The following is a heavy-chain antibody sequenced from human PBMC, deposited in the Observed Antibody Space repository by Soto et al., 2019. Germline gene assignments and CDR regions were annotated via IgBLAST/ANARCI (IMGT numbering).Heavy chain of an antibody. CDR3: AHLVVAGTTYYFDS. D-gene: IGHD1-7*01. Sequence: SGPTLVNPTQTLTLTCTFSGFSLSTSGVGVGWIRQPQGKALEWLTFIYWDDDKRNSPFLKSRLTITKDTSKNQVVLTMTNMDPVDTATYYCAHLVVAGTTYYFDSWGQGTLVTVSS. CDR2: IYWDDDK. J-gene: IGHJ4*02. CDR1: GFSLSTSGVG. V-gene: IGHV2-5*02.